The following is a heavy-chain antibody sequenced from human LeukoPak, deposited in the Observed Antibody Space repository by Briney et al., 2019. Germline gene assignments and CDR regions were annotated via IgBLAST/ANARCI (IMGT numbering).Heavy chain of an antibody. CDR2: ISYDGSNK. D-gene: IGHD2-21*02. CDR1: GFTFSSYG. Sequence: GGSLRLSGAASGFTFSSYGMHWVRQAPGKGLEWVAVISYDGSNKYYADSVKGRFTISRDNSKNTLYLQMNSLRAEDTAVYYCAKEGAYCGGDCYPDAFDIWGQGTMVTVSS. V-gene: IGHV3-30*18. J-gene: IGHJ3*02. CDR3: AKEGAYCGGDCYPDAFDI.